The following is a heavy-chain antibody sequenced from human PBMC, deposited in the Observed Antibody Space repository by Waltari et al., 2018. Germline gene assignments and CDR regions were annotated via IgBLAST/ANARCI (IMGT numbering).Heavy chain of an antibody. CDR3: VRQAPEYDILNGPPKVPIDY. J-gene: IGHJ4*02. D-gene: IGHD3-9*01. CDR1: GASISSGYYY. Sequence: QVQLQESGPGLVKPSQTLSLTCTVSGASISSGYYYWSWIRQHPGKGLAWIGYIYYSGSTYYHPSLKSRVTISRDTSKNQFSLKMTSVTAADTAIYYCVRQAPEYDILNGPPKVPIDYWGQGTLVTVSS. CDR2: IYYSGST. V-gene: IGHV4-31*03.